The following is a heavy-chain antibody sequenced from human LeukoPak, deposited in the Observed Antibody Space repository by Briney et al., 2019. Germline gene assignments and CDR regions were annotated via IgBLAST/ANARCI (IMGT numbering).Heavy chain of an antibody. CDR1: GFTFSSYS. CDR2: ISSSSSYI. CDR3: ARDKIPPKSYYYGSGRGGYYYGMDV. V-gene: IGHV3-21*01. Sequence: GGSLRLSCAASGFTFSSYSMNWVRQAPGKGLEWVSSISSSSSYIYYADSVKGRFTIPRDNAKNSLYLQMNSLRAEDTAVYYCARDKIPPKSYYYGSGRGGYYYGMDVWGKGTTVTVSS. J-gene: IGHJ6*04. D-gene: IGHD3-10*01.